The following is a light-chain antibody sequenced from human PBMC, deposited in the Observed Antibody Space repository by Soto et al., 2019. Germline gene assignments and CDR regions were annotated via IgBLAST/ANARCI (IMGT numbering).Light chain of an antibody. Sequence: QSVLTQPPSVSAAPGQKVTISCSGSSSNIGNNYVSWYQQLPGTAPKLLIYENNKRPSGIPDRFSGSKSGTSATLGITGLQTGDEAVYYCGTWDSSLSALVFGGGTKLTVL. J-gene: IGLJ3*02. V-gene: IGLV1-51*02. CDR2: ENN. CDR1: SSNIGNNY. CDR3: GTWDSSLSALV.